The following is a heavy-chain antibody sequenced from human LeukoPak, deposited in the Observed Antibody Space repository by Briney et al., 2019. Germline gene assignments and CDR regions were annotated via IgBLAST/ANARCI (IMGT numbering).Heavy chain of an antibody. V-gene: IGHV4-59*08. Sequence: SETLSLTCTVSGGSISSYYWSWIRQPPGKGLEWIGYIYYSGSTNYNPSLKSRVTILVDTSKNQFSLKLSSVTAADTAVYYCARGIGGYSYGYWFDPWGQGTLVTVSS. CDR1: GGSISSYY. J-gene: IGHJ5*02. D-gene: IGHD5-18*01. CDR3: ARGIGGYSYGYWFDP. CDR2: IYYSGST.